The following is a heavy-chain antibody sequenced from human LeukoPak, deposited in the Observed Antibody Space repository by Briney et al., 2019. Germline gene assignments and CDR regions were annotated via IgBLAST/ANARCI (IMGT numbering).Heavy chain of an antibody. Sequence: SVKVSCKASGGTFSSYAISWVRQAPGQGLEWMGGIIPIFGTANYAQKFQGRVTITADESTSTAYMELSSLRSEDTAVYYCARADYSNFAYYYYYMDVWGKGTTVTVSS. CDR2: IIPIFGTA. D-gene: IGHD4-11*01. V-gene: IGHV1-69*13. J-gene: IGHJ6*03. CDR1: GGTFSSYA. CDR3: ARADYSNFAYYYYYMDV.